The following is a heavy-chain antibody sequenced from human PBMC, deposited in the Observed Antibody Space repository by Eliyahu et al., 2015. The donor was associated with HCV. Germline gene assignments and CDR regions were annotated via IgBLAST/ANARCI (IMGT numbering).Heavy chain of an antibody. J-gene: IGHJ4*02. CDR2: VHYTGGT. Sequence: QLQLQESGPGLVKPSETLSLTCTVSGASISSGSYYWGWIRQPPGKGLEWIGSVHYTGGTNYNPSLKSRVTISVDTSTNQFSLRLTSVTAADTGLYYCARHDWLSPPLDYWGQGTLVTVSS. D-gene: IGHD3-9*01. V-gene: IGHV4-39*01. CDR3: ARHDWLSPPLDY. CDR1: GASISSGSYY.